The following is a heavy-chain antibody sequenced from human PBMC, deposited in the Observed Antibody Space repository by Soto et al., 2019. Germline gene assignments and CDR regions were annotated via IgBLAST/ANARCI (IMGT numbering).Heavy chain of an antibody. CDR3: ANSGNSHAYFDF. J-gene: IGHJ4*02. Sequence: GESLKISCKGSGYTFTSYWIAWVRQMPGKGLEWMGLIYPGDSDTRYSPSFQGQVTISADKFISTAYLQWSSLKASDTAMYYCANSGNSHAYFDFWGQGTLVTVSS. CDR2: IYPGDSDT. V-gene: IGHV5-51*01. D-gene: IGHD5-18*01. CDR1: GYTFTSYW.